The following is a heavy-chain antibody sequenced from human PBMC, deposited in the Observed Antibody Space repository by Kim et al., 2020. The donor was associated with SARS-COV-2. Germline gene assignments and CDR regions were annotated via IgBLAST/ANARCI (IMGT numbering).Heavy chain of an antibody. D-gene: IGHD3-3*01. J-gene: IGHJ6*03. V-gene: IGHV4-34*01. CDR3: ARGIPGRITIFGVVITDSHYYMDV. Sequence: INNGASTNDNPSLKSRSTISVDTSKNQFSLKLNSVTAADTALYYCARGIPGRITIFGVVITDSHYYMDVWGKGTTVTVSS. CDR2: INNGAST.